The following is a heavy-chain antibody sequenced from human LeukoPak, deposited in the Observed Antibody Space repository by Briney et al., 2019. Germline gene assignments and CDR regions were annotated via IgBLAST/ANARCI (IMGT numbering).Heavy chain of an antibody. CDR2: ISTSGSTI. D-gene: IGHD6-19*01. CDR1: GFTFSSYA. Sequence: LPGGSLRLSCAASGFTFSSYAMHWVRQAPGKGLEWVSYISTSGSTIYYADSVKGRFTISRDNAKNSLYLQMNSLRAEDTAVYYCARDMVSEAGTRWGDYWGQGTLVTVSS. J-gene: IGHJ4*02. CDR3: ARDMVSEAGTRWGDY. V-gene: IGHV3-48*03.